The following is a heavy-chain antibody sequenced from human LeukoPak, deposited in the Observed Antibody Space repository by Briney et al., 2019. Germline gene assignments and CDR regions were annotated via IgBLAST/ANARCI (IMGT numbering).Heavy chain of an antibody. J-gene: IGHJ4*02. CDR1: GYSFTTYW. D-gene: IGHD1-26*01. Sequence: GESLKISCKGSGYSFTTYWIGWVRQMPGKGLEWMGFIYPGDSDTTYSPSFQGQVTISADKSISTAYLQWSSLKASDTAMYYCARSKINSGSYPRVWDYWGQGTLVTVSS. CDR2: IYPGDSDT. CDR3: ARSKINSGSYPRVWDY. V-gene: IGHV5-51*01.